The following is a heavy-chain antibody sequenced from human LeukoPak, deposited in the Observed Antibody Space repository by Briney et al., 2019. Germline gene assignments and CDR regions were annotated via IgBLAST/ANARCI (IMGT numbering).Heavy chain of an antibody. CDR3: ARERESKLLWFGELLKGWFDP. V-gene: IGHV4-34*01. CDR2: INHSGST. CDR1: GGSFSGYY. Sequence: PSETLSLICAVYGGSFSGYYWSWIRQPPGKGLEWIGEINHSGSTNYNPSLKSRVTISVDTSKNQFSLKLSSVTAADTAAYYCARERESKLLWFGELLKGWFDPWGQGTLVTVSS. D-gene: IGHD3-10*01. J-gene: IGHJ5*02.